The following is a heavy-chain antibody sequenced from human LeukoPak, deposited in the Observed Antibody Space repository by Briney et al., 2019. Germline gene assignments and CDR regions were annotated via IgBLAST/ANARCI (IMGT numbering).Heavy chain of an antibody. D-gene: IGHD2-2*01. CDR3: ARDRSTSYYFRCPNWFDP. Sequence: GGSLRLSFAASGFAFSSYSMNWGRRAPGKGLEWVSSIISSSSYIYYTDSVKGRFTISRDNAKNSLYLQMNSLRAEDTAVYYCARDRSTSYYFRCPNWFDPWGQGTLVTVSS. CDR1: GFAFSSYS. CDR2: IISSSSYI. V-gene: IGHV3-21*01. J-gene: IGHJ5*02.